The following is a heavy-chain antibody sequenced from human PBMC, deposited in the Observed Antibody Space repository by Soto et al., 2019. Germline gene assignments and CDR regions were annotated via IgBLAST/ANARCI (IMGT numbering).Heavy chain of an antibody. Sequence: GGSLRRSPASSGFTFCNYGMHWFRQSPGKGLEWVAIISYDGSNKYYGDSVKGRFTISRDNSKNMLYLRMNSLRAEDTAVYYCAKDRGTGMAFFDYWGQGTLVTVAS. CDR3: AKDRGTGMAFFDY. CDR1: GFTFCNYG. V-gene: IGHV3-30*18. CDR2: ISYDGSNK. D-gene: IGHD5-18*01. J-gene: IGHJ4*02.